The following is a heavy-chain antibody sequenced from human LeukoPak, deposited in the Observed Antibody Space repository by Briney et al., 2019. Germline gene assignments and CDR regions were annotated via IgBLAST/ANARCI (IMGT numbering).Heavy chain of an antibody. V-gene: IGHV4-34*01. CDR2: IKHSGST. J-gene: IGHJ4*02. D-gene: IGHD1-1*01. Sequence: SETLSLTCALYGGSFSGYYWSWIRQSPGKGLEWIGEIKHSGSTNYNPSFKSRVAISVDTSKNQFSLKLTSATVADTAVYYCASNDTKSATDTFYWGQGTLVIVSS. CDR1: GGSFSGYY. CDR3: ASNDTKSATDTFY.